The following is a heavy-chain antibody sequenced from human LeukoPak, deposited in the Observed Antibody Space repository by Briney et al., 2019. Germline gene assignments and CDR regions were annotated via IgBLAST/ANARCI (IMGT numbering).Heavy chain of an antibody. J-gene: IGHJ4*02. D-gene: IGHD2-2*01. Sequence: PGGSLRLSCAASGFTFSSYSMNWVRQAPGKGLEWVAVISYDGSNKYYGDSVKGRFTISRDNSKNTLYLQMNSLRAEDTAVYYCAKDPIVVVPAAINYWGQGTLVTVSS. CDR3: AKDPIVVVPAAINY. CDR1: GFTFSSYS. CDR2: ISYDGSNK. V-gene: IGHV3-30*18.